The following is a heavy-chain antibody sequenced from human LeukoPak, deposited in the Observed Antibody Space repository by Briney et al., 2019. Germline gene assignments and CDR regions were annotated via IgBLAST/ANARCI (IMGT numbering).Heavy chain of an antibody. CDR3: ARAPHAFDI. J-gene: IGHJ3*02. Sequence: GGSLRLSCAASGFTFDDYGMNWVREAPGKGLEWVSSITWNGDNTLYADSVKGRFTISRDNAKNTLFLQMNSLRAEDTAFYYCARAPHAFDIWGQGTMVTVSS. CDR2: ITWNGDNT. V-gene: IGHV3-20*04. CDR1: GFTFDDYG.